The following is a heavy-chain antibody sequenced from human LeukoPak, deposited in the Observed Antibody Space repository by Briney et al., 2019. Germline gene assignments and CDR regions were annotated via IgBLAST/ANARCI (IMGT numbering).Heavy chain of an antibody. CDR1: GYTFTNYG. Sequence: ASVKVSCKASGYTFTNYGISWVRQAPGQGLEWMGWISGFTGNKEYAQKIQDRVTMTTDTSTSTAYMELRSLRSDDTAVYYCARGIPLGYCTYGVCYPPYYFDFWGQGTLVTASS. CDR2: ISGFTGNK. D-gene: IGHD2-8*01. J-gene: IGHJ4*02. CDR3: ARGIPLGYCTYGVCYPPYYFDF. V-gene: IGHV1-18*01.